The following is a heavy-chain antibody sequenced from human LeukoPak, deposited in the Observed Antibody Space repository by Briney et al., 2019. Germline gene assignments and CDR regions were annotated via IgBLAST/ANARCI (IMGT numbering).Heavy chain of an antibody. V-gene: IGHV4-59*12. CDR1: GGSISSYY. J-gene: IGHJ4*02. D-gene: IGHD6-19*01. CDR2: IHYSGST. Sequence: SETLSLTCTVSGGSISSYYWSWIRQPPGKGLEWIGNIHYSGSTNYNPSLKSRVTISVDTSKNQFSLKLSSVTAADTAVYYCARGLVAGQGGHFDYWGQGTLVTVSS. CDR3: ARGLVAGQGGHFDY.